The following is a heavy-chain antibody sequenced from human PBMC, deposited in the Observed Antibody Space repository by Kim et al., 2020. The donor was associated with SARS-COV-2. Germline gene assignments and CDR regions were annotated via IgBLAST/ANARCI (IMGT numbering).Heavy chain of an antibody. J-gene: IGHJ4*02. Sequence: SETLSLTCAVYGGSFSGYYWSWIRQPPGKGLEWIGEINHSGSTNYNPSLKSRVTISVDTSKNQFSLKLSSVTAADTAVYYCARVVGVHYFDYWGQGTLVT. V-gene: IGHV4-34*01. CDR1: GGSFSGYY. CDR3: ARVVGVHYFDY. D-gene: IGHD3-10*01. CDR2: INHSGST.